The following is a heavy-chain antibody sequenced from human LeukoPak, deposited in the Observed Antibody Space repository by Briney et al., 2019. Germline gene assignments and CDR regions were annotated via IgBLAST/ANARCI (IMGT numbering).Heavy chain of an antibody. Sequence: SQTLSLTCAVSGGSISSGGYSWSWIRQPPGKGLEWIGYIYHSGSTYYNPSLKSRVTISVDRSKNQFSLKLSSVTAADRAVYYCARDRSGYDGGLDYWGQGTLVTVSS. CDR1: GGSISSGGYS. J-gene: IGHJ4*02. CDR2: IYHSGST. CDR3: ARDRSGYDGGLDY. V-gene: IGHV4-30-2*01. D-gene: IGHD5-12*01.